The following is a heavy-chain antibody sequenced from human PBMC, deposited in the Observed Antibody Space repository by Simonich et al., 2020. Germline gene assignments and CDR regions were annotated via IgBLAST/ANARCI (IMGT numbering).Heavy chain of an antibody. CDR1: GGSFSGYY. D-gene: IGHD1-1*01. CDR2: INHSGST. Sequence: QVQLQQWGAGLLKPSETLSLTCAVYGGSFSGYYWSWIRQPPGKGLEWIGEINHSGSTNNNPSLKRRVTISVDTSKNQFSLKLSAVTAADTAVYYCARHLQLGPFDYWGQGTLVTVSS. CDR3: ARHLQLGPFDY. V-gene: IGHV4-34*01. J-gene: IGHJ4*02.